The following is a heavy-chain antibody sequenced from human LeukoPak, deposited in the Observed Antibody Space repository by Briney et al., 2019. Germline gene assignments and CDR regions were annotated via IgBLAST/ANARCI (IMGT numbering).Heavy chain of an antibody. CDR3: ARVGIAAAADAFDI. CDR1: GFTVTNNY. Sequence: GGSLRLSCAASGFTVTNNYMNWVRQAPGKGLEWVSSISSSSSYIYYADSVKGRFTISRDNAKNSLYLQMNSLRAEDTAVYYCARVGIAAAADAFDIWGQGTMVTVSS. J-gene: IGHJ3*02. CDR2: ISSSSSYI. V-gene: IGHV3-21*01. D-gene: IGHD6-13*01.